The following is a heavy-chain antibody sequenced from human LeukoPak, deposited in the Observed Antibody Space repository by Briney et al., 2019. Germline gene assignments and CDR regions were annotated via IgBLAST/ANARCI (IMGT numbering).Heavy chain of an antibody. J-gene: IGHJ6*03. D-gene: IGHD6-19*01. Sequence: ASVKVSCKASGGSGGSFSNHGINWVRQAPGHGLEWMGSIIPIFGSANYAQNFRGRISISADESTSTAYMELKSLRPDDTAVFYCARDRGYNNGYYDYHLDVWGQGTTVSVSS. CDR1: GGSGGSFSNHG. CDR3: ARDRGYNNGYYDYHLDV. CDR2: IIPIFGSA. V-gene: IGHV1-69*13.